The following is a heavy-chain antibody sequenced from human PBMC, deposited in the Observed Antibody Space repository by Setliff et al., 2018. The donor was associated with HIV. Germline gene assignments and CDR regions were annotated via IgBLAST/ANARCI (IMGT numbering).Heavy chain of an antibody. Sequence: PGESLKISCAASGFTFSWYGMDWVRQAPGKGLEWVSSMTSFGDKYYGDSVKGRFTISRDNALNSLFLQMNDLRVEDTALYYCARDYYGSGGPTWGQGTQVTVSS. CDR3: ARDYYGSGGPT. V-gene: IGHV3-21*06. J-gene: IGHJ5*02. CDR2: MTSFGDK. D-gene: IGHD3-10*01. CDR1: GFTFSWYG.